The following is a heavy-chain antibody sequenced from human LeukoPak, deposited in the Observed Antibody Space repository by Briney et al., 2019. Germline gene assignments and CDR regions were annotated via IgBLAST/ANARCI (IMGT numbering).Heavy chain of an antibody. J-gene: IGHJ5*02. CDR3: ARVLRRFGESTNWFDP. D-gene: IGHD3-10*01. CDR1: GGSISSYY. Sequence: SETLSLTCTVSGGSISSYYWSWIRQPAGKGLEWIGRIYTSGSTNYNPSLKSRVTISVDTSKNQFSLKLSSVTAADTAVYYCARVLRRFGESTNWFDPWGQGTLVTVSS. V-gene: IGHV4-4*07. CDR2: IYTSGST.